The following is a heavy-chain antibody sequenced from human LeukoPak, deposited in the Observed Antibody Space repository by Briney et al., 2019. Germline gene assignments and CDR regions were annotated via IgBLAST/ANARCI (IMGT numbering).Heavy chain of an antibody. CDR1: GGSFSGYY. CDR2: INHSGST. Sequence: SETLSLTCAVYGGSFSGYYWSWIRQPPGKGLEWIGEINHSGSTNYNPSLKSRVTISVDTSKNQFSLKLSSVTAADTAVYYCASRSMGLGPIDYWGQGTLVTVSS. V-gene: IGHV4-34*09. J-gene: IGHJ4*02. CDR3: ASRSMGLGPIDY. D-gene: IGHD1-26*01.